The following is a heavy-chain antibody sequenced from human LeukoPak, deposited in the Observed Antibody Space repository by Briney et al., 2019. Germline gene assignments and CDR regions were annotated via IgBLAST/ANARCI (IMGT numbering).Heavy chain of an antibody. CDR2: IYPGNSDT. V-gene: IGHV5-51*01. D-gene: IGHD5-12*01. J-gene: IGHJ4*02. CDR3: ARRGGGYSGFRRLPLDY. Sequence: GESLKISCKGSGYMFTGYWIGWVRQMPGKGLEWMGIIYPGNSDTRYSPSFQGQVTISADKSISTTYLQWNSLKASDTAMYYCARRGGGYSGFRRLPLDYWGQGTLVTVSS. CDR1: GYMFTGYW.